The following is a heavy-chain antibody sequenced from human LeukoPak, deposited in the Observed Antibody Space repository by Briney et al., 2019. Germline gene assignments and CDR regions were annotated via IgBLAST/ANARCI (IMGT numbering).Heavy chain of an antibody. CDR2: INHNGNVN. V-gene: IGHV3-7*03. D-gene: IGHD4-17*01. Sequence: GGSLRLSCAASGFTFSSYWMNWARQAPGKGLEWVASINHNGNVNYYVDSVKGRFTISRDNAKNSLYLQMSNLRAEDTAVYYCAKSKTAVTTGYLDYWGQGTLVTVSS. CDR3: AKSKTAVTTGYLDY. CDR1: GFTFSSYW. J-gene: IGHJ4*02.